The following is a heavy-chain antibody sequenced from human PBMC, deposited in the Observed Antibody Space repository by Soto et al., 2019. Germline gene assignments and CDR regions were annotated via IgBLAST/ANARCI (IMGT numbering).Heavy chain of an antibody. CDR1: GFPVSSIA. CDR3: APHVSCSGGSCQYDAFAI. V-gene: IGHV3-23*01. D-gene: IGHD2-15*01. J-gene: IGHJ3*02. Sequence: EVQVLESGGGLVQPGGSLGLPCEGSGFPVSSIAWTWIRQAPGKGPEWVSTVTADGGTYYADSVKGRFAMSRDTSENTLYLQMNSLGAEDTAAYYCAPHVSCSGGSCQYDAFAIRGQGTMVTVSS. CDR2: VTADGGT.